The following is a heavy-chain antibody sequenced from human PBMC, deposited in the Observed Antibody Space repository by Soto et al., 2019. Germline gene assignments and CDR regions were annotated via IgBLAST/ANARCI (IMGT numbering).Heavy chain of an antibody. CDR1: GFTFSSYA. CDR2: ISYDGSNK. D-gene: IGHD2-15*01. J-gene: IGHJ6*02. Sequence: QVQLVESGGGVVQPGRSLRLSCAASGFTFSSYAMHWVRQAPGKGLEWVAVISYDGSNKYYADSVKGRFTISRDNSKNTLYMQMNSLRAEDTAVYYGARGGGVVVGAARVDYYNHGMDVWGQGTTVTVSS. CDR3: ARGGGVVVGAARVDYYNHGMDV. V-gene: IGHV3-30-3*01.